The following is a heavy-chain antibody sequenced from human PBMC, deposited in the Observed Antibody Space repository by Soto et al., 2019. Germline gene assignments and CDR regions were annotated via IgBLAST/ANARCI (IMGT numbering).Heavy chain of an antibody. J-gene: IGHJ4*02. CDR1: NYTFINFG. V-gene: IGHV1-18*01. D-gene: IGHD3-9*01. CDR3: VRARFAYFDPPASDY. Sequence: QVQLVQSGAEVKRPGASVKVSCKASNYTFINFGISWVRQAPGQGLEWMGWITTFNGKTNYAQKFQGRITITADTSTSTAYMELRSLISDDTAVYYGVRARFAYFDPPASDYWGQGTLVTVSS. CDR2: ITTFNGKT.